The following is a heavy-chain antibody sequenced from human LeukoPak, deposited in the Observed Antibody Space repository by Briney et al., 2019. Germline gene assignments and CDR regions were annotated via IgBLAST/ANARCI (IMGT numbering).Heavy chain of an antibody. CDR2: MNHSGST. J-gene: IGHJ6*02. CDR3: ASTDCSGGSCSSYYYYYYGMDV. V-gene: IGHV4-34*01. D-gene: IGHD2-15*01. CDR1: GGSFSGYY. Sequence: SENLSLNCAVYGGSFSGYYWRWIRQPPGKGLEWIGEMNHSGSTNYNPSLKSRVTISVDASKNQFSLKLSSVTAADTAVYYCASTDCSGGSCSSYYYYYYGMDVWGQGTTVTVSS.